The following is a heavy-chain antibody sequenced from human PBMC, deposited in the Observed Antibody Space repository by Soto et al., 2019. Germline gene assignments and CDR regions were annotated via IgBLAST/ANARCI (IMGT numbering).Heavy chain of an antibody. D-gene: IGHD3-9*01. CDR2: IWYDGSNK. Sequence: QVQLVESGGGVVQPGRSLRLSCAASGFTFSSYGMHWVRQAPGKGLEWVAVIWYDGSNKYYADSVKGRFTISRDNSKNTLYLQMNSLRAEDTAVYYCARGPGMAQTGYYFDYWGQGTLVTVSS. CDR3: ARGPGMAQTGYYFDY. CDR1: GFTFSSYG. V-gene: IGHV3-33*01. J-gene: IGHJ4*02.